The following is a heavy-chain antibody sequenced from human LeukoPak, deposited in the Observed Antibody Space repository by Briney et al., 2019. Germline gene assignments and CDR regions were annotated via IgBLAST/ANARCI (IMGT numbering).Heavy chain of an antibody. V-gene: IGHV5-51*01. Sequence: GESLKISCKGSGYSFTSYWIGWVRRMPGKGLEWMGIIYPGDSDTRYSPSFQGQVTISADKSISTAYLQWSSLKASDTAMYYCARSGKYYYDSSGYPPNWFDPWGQGTLVTVSS. D-gene: IGHD3-22*01. CDR1: GYSFTSYW. J-gene: IGHJ5*02. CDR3: ARSGKYYYDSSGYPPNWFDP. CDR2: IYPGDSDT.